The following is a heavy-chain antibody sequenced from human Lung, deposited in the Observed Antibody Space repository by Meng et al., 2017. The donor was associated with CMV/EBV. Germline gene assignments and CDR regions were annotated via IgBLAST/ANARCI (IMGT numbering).Heavy chain of an antibody. CDR3: ARDPGFGALDF. Sequence: GSXKISCAASGFTFRTSWMSWVRQAPGRGLEWVANIKHDGSEEYYVDSLTGRFTISRDNAKNSLYLQMNSLRAEDTALYYCARDPGFGALDFWGQGTLVTVSS. CDR2: IKHDGSEE. V-gene: IGHV3-7*01. D-gene: IGHD3-10*01. J-gene: IGHJ4*02. CDR1: GFTFRTSW.